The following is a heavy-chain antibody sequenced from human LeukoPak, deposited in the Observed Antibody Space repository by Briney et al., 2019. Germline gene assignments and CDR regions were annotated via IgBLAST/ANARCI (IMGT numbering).Heavy chain of an antibody. J-gene: IGHJ4*02. CDR1: GFTFKNYA. Sequence: GGSLRLPCAASGFTFKNYAMSWVRQAPGKGLKWVSAITGSGGTTFYADSVKGRFTISRDNSKNTLYLQMNSLRAEDTAVYYCAKWGDYDILTGYYDPDYWGQGTLVTVSS. CDR3: AKWGDYDILTGYYDPDY. CDR2: ITGSGGTT. V-gene: IGHV3-23*01. D-gene: IGHD3-9*01.